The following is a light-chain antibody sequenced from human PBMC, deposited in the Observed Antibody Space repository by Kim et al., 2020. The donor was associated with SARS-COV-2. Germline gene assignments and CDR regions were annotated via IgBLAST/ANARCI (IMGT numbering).Light chain of an antibody. Sequence: DIQMTQSPSTLSASVGDRVTITCRASQSISSWLAWYQQKPGKAPKFLMYKTSSLESGVPSRFSGSGSGTEFTLTISSLQPDDSATYYCQQYNTYWTFGQGTKVDTK. CDR1: QSISSW. J-gene: IGKJ1*01. V-gene: IGKV1-5*03. CDR3: QQYNTYWT. CDR2: KTS.